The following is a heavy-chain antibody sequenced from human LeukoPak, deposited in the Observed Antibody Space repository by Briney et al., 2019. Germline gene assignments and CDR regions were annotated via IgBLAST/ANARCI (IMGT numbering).Heavy chain of an antibody. CDR3: AKDYGGYAFDY. J-gene: IGHJ4*02. Sequence: GGSLRLSCTASGFTFSNFWMGWVRQAPGKGLEWVANIKQDETEKFYLGSVKGRFTISRDNAKNSLYLQMNSLRAEDTAVYYCAKDYGGYAFDYWGQGTLVTVSS. CDR1: GFTFSNFW. V-gene: IGHV3-7*03. CDR2: IKQDETEK. D-gene: IGHD4-17*01.